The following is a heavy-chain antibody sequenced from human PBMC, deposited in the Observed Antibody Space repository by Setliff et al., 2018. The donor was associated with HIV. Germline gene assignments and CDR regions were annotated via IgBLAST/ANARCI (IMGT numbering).Heavy chain of an antibody. CDR2: IFYSGTT. Sequence: ETLSLTCTVSGGSITGYYWSWVRQPPGKGLEWIGYIFYSGTTNYSPSLNSRATISVDTSKNSFSLRLSSVTAADTAVYYCARGPRYGSGNYYYYYYYMDVWGKGTTVTVSS. J-gene: IGHJ6*03. D-gene: IGHD3-10*01. CDR3: ARGPRYGSGNYYYYYYYMDV. V-gene: IGHV4-59*12. CDR1: GGSITGYY.